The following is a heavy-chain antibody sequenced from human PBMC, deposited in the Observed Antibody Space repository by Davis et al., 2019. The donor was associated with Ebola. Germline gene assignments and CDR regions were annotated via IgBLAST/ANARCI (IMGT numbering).Heavy chain of an antibody. CDR1: GFIFSDYS. CDR2: ISSRSNYI. J-gene: IGHJ4*02. Sequence: GESLKISCAASGFIFSDYSLNWVRQAPGKGLEWVASISSRSNYIHYADSVKGRFTISRDSSKNTVYLQMNNLRAEETAVYYCATEARQYSDPFGPPRLDWGQGTLVTVSS. V-gene: IGHV3-21*04. CDR3: ATEARQYSDPFGPPRLD. D-gene: IGHD2/OR15-2a*01.